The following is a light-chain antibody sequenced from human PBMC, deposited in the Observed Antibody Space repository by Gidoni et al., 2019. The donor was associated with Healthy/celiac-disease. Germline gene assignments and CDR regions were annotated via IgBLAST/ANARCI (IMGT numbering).Light chain of an antibody. J-gene: IGKJ2*01. Sequence: DIQMSQCPSSLSASVGDRVTITCRASQSISSYLYWYQQKPGNAPKLLIYAASSLQSGVPSRFSGSGSGTDFTLTISSLQPEDFATYYCQQRYSTPPYTFGQGTQLEIK. CDR3: QQRYSTPPYT. CDR2: AAS. CDR1: QSISSY. V-gene: IGKV1-39*01.